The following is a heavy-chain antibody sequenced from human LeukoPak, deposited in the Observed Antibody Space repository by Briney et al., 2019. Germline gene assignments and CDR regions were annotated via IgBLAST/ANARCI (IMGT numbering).Heavy chain of an antibody. Sequence: ASVKVSCKASGYTFTSNYIHWVRQAPGQGLEWMGMIYPRDGSTSYAQKFQGRVTVTRDTSTSTVHMELSGLRSEDTAVYYCARSIVGATRGFDYWGQGTLVTVSS. J-gene: IGHJ4*02. D-gene: IGHD1-26*01. CDR3: ARSIVGATRGFDY. V-gene: IGHV1-46*01. CDR2: IYPRDGST. CDR1: GYTFTSNY.